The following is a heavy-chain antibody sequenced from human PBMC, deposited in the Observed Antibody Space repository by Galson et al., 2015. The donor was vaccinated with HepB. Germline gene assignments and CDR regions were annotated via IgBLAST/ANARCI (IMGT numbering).Heavy chain of an antibody. CDR1: GGTFSSYA. D-gene: IGHD2-2*01. J-gene: IGHJ6*03. CDR2: IIPIFGTA. Sequence: SVKVSCKASGGTFSSYAISWVRQAPGQGLEWMGGIIPIFGTANYAQKFQGRVTITADESTSTAYMELISLRSEDTAVYYCARGWGPIYCSSTSCRTSKRLYYYYYYMDVWGKGTTVTVSS. CDR3: ARGWGPIYCSSTSCRTSKRLYYYYYYMDV. V-gene: IGHV1-69*13.